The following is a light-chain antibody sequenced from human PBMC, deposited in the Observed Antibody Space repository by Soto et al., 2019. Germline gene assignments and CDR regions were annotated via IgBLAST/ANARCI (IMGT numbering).Light chain of an antibody. J-gene: IGKJ5*01. Sequence: DIQMTQSPSSLSASVGDRVTITCRASQSIRTYLNWYQQKPGKAPTLLIYAASSLQSGVPSRFSGSGSGTDFTLTISSLQPDDVATYYCQLSDSSFTFGQGTRLEI. CDR2: AAS. CDR1: QSIRTY. CDR3: QLSDSSFT. V-gene: IGKV1-39*01.